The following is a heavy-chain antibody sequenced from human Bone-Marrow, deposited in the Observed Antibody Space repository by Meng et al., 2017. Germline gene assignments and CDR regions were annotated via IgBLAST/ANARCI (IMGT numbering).Heavy chain of an antibody. J-gene: IGHJ6*02. CDR2: ISSSGSTI. CDR3: ARDCYYDSPYYYGMDV. Sequence: GESLKISCAASGFTFSSYEMNWVRQAPGKGLEWVSYISSSGSTIYYADSVKGRFTISRDNAKNSLYLQMNSLRAEDTAVYYCARDCYYDSPYYYGMDVWGQGTTVTVSS. V-gene: IGHV3-48*03. CDR1: GFTFSSYE. D-gene: IGHD3-22*01.